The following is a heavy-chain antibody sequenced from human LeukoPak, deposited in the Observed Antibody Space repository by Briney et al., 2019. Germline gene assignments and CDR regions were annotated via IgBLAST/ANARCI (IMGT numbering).Heavy chain of an antibody. CDR2: IIPIFGTA. V-gene: IGHV1-69*13. Sequence: ASVKVSCKASGGTFSSYAISWVRQAPGQGLEWMGGIIPIFGTANYAQKFQGRVTITADESTSTAYMELSSLRSEDTAVYYCARYYSGWCYFDYWGQGTLVTVSS. J-gene: IGHJ4*02. D-gene: IGHD6-19*01. CDR3: ARYYSGWCYFDY. CDR1: GGTFSSYA.